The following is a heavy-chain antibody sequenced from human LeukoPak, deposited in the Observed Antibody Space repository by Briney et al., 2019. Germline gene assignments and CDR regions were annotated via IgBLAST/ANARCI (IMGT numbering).Heavy chain of an antibody. Sequence: PSETLSLTCTVSGGSISSHYWSWIRQPPGKGLEWIGYTYYSGSTNYNPSLKSRVTISLDTSKNQCSLNLNSVTAADTAVYYCARSVRGERRIQNFDYWGQGTLVTVSS. J-gene: IGHJ4*02. CDR2: TYYSGST. V-gene: IGHV4-59*11. D-gene: IGHD1-1*01. CDR3: ARSVRGERRIQNFDY. CDR1: GGSISSHY.